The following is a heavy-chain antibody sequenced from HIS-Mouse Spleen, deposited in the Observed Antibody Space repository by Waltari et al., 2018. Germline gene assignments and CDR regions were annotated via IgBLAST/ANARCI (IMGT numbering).Heavy chain of an antibody. V-gene: IGHV4-39*07. Sequence: QLQLQESGPGLVKPSETLSLTCTVSGGSISSSRYYWGGIRQPPGKGLEWIGIIYYSGSTYYNPSLKSRVTISVDTSKNQFSLKLSSVTAADTAVYYCARDYDKTGAARPFDYWGQGTLVTVSS. J-gene: IGHJ4*02. CDR2: IYYSGST. CDR3: ARDYDKTGAARPFDY. CDR1: GGSISSSRYY. D-gene: IGHD6-6*01.